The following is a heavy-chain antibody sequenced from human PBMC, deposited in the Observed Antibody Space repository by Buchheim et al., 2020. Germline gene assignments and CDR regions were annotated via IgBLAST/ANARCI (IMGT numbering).Heavy chain of an antibody. CDR3: AKVQVDYSVYYYYYGMDV. V-gene: IGHV3-23*01. CDR1: GFTFSSYA. J-gene: IGHJ6*02. Sequence: EVQLLESGGGLVQPGGSLRLSCAASGFTFSSYAMSWVRQAPGKGLEWVSAISGSGGSTYYADSVKGRFTISRDNSQKTLYLQMNSLRAEDTAVYYCAKVQVDYSVYYYYYGMDVWGQGTT. CDR2: ISGSGGST. D-gene: IGHD4-11*01.